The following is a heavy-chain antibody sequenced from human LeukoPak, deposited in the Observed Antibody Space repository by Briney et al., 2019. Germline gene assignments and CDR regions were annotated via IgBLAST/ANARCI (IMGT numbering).Heavy chain of an antibody. V-gene: IGHV4-30-4*01. Sequence: PSETLSLLCTVSGGSISSGDYYWSSIRQPPGKGLERIGHNYYNGSTYSNPSLKSRVTISVDTSKNQFSLKLSFVTAADTAVYYCASVDIVVVPAARGSSSWNYWGQGTLVTVSS. J-gene: IGHJ4*02. D-gene: IGHD2-2*03. CDR1: GGSISSGDYY. CDR3: ASVDIVVVPAARGSSSWNY. CDR2: NYYNGST.